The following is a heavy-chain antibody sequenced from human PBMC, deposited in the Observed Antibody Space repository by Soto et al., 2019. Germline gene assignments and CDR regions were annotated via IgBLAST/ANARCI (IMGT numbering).Heavy chain of an antibody. CDR2: ISAYNGNT. CDR1: GYTFTSYG. CDR3: ASGMGSGSYNTPFDY. Sequence: ASVKVSCKASGYTFTSYGISWVRQAPGQGLEWMGWISAYNGNTNYAQKLQGRVTMTTDTSTSTAYMELRSLRSDDTAVYYCASGMGSGSYNTPFDYWGQGTLVTVSS. D-gene: IGHD3-10*01. J-gene: IGHJ4*02. V-gene: IGHV1-18*01.